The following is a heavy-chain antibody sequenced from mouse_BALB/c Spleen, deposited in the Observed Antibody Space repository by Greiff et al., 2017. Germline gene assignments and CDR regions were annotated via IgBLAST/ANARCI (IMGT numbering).Heavy chain of an antibody. Sequence: EVQVVESGGDLVKPGGSLKLSCAASGFTFSSYGMSWVRQTPDKRLEWVATISSGGSYTYYPDSVKGRFTISRDNAKNTLYLQMSSLKSEDTAMYYCARLEMDYWGQGTTLTVSS. CDR3: ARLEMDY. CDR2: ISSGGSYT. CDR1: GFTFSSYG. V-gene: IGHV5-6*01. J-gene: IGHJ2*01.